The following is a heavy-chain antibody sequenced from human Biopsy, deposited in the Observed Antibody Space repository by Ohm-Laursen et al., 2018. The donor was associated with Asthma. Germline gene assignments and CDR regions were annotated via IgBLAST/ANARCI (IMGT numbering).Heavy chain of an antibody. CDR3: ARGQKSAGDRWFDP. CDR1: GYTFTSYY. J-gene: IGHJ5*02. V-gene: IGHV1-46*01. Sequence: GSSVKVSCKASGYTFTSYYMHWVRQAPGQGLEWMGIINPSGGSTSYAQKFQGRVTMTRDTSTSTVYMEVSRLRSDDTAVYYCARGQKSAGDRWFDPWGQGTLVTVSS. D-gene: IGHD6-13*01. CDR2: INPSGGST.